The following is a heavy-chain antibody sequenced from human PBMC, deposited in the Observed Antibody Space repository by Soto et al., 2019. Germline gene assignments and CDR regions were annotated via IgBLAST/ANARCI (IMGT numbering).Heavy chain of an antibody. CDR2: ISKSDYT. V-gene: IGHV3-21*01. CDR1: GFAFNNYG. J-gene: IGHJ4*02. CDR3: AREDSIIIPAVSDF. Sequence: GGSLRLSCTVSGFAFNNYGINWVRQAPGKGLEWVSSISKSDYTYYSDSVKGRFTISRDNAKNSVSLQMNTLRVDDTAVYYCAREDSIIIPAVSDFWGQGTPVTVSP. D-gene: IGHD2-2*01.